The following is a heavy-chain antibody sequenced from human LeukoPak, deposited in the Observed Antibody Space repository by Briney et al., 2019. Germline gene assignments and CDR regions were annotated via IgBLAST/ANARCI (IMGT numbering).Heavy chain of an antibody. D-gene: IGHD4-17*01. CDR2: INHSGST. CDR3: ARQRNDYGDFYFDS. J-gene: IGHJ4*02. CDR1: GGSFSGYY. V-gene: IGHV4-34*01. Sequence: SETLSLTCAVYGGSFSGYYWSWIRQPLGKGLEWIGEINHSGSTNYNPSLKSRVTISVDTSKNQFSLKLSSVTAADTAVYYCARQRNDYGDFYFDSWGQGTLVTVSS.